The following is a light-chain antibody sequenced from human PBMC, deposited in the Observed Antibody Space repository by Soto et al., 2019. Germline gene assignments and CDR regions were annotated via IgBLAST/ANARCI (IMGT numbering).Light chain of an antibody. CDR2: GAS. J-gene: IGKJ1*01. V-gene: IGKV1-39*01. Sequence: DIQMTQSPSSLSASVGDRVTITCRASQTISTSLNWYQQKPGKAPKLLIYGASSLQSGVPSRFSGSGSGTDFTLTISSLQPEDFATYCCQQISSIKWTCGQGTKVDI. CDR3: QQISSIKWT. CDR1: QTISTS.